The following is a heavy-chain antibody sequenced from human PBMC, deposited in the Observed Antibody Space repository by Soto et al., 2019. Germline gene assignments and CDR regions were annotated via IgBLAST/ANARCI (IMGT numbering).Heavy chain of an antibody. V-gene: IGHV1-69*01. D-gene: IGHD3-10*01. CDR2: IIPIFGTP. J-gene: IGHJ5*02. Sequence: QVQLVQSGAEVKKPGSSVKVSCKASGGIFSTYAISWLRQAPGQGLEWTGGIIPIFGTPNYAQRFQGSVTITADESTTTSYMELSRLKSEDTAVYDCARDRDAYGSGNYHHRIDLWGQGTLVTVSS. CDR3: ARDRDAYGSGNYHHRIDL. CDR1: GGIFSTYA.